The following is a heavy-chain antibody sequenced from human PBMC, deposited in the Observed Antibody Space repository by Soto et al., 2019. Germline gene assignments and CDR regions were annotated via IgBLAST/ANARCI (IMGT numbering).Heavy chain of an antibody. V-gene: IGHV3-23*01. D-gene: IGHD6-13*01. CDR2: LSDSGDSI. J-gene: IGHJ4*02. CDR3: AKVSSSWYAGFFDL. Sequence: PGGSLRLSCAASGFTFSSYWMHWVRQAPGKGLEWVSGLSDSGDSIYYADSVKGRFTIYRDNSMNTLYLQMNTLRVEDTAVYYCAKVSSSWYAGFFDLWGQGTLVTSPQ. CDR1: GFTFSSYW.